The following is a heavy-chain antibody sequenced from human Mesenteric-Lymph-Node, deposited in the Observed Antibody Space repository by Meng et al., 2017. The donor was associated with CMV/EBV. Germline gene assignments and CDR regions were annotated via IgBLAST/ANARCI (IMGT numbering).Heavy chain of an antibody. CDR2: ISRSGSTI. CDR3: AREGGYCSSSSCYFPPPAFDY. CDR1: GFTFSSYE. D-gene: IGHD2-2*01. V-gene: IGHV3-48*03. J-gene: IGHJ4*02. Sequence: GGSLRLSCAASGFTFSSYEMNWIRQAPGKGLEWVSYISRSGSTIYYADSVKGRFTVSRDNAKNALYLQMHSLRAEDTAVYYCAREGGYCSSSSCYFPPPAFDYWGQGTLVTVSS.